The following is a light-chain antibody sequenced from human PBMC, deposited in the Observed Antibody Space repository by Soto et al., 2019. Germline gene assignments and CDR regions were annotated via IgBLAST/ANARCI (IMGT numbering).Light chain of an antibody. J-gene: IGKJ3*01. V-gene: IGKV1-39*01. CDR2: AAS. CDR3: QQSYSTPIT. CDR1: QSISSY. Sequence: DIPMTQSASSLSASVGDRVTITCRASQSISSYLNWYQQKPGKAPKLLIYAASSLQSGVPSRFSGSGSGTDFTLTISSLQPVDFATYYCQQSYSTPITFGPGTKVDIK.